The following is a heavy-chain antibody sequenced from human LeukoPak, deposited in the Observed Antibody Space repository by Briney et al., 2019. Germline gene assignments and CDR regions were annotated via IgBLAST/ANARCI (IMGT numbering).Heavy chain of an antibody. CDR3: ARHSSGWNNWFDP. Sequence: SETLSLTCAVSGGSISSGGYSWSWIRQPPGKGLEWIGYIYHSGSTYYNPSLKSRVTISVDTSKNQFSLKLSSVTAADTAVYYCARHSSGWNNWFDPWGQGTLVTVSS. CDR2: IYHSGST. CDR1: GGSISSGGYS. V-gene: IGHV4-30-2*01. D-gene: IGHD6-19*01. J-gene: IGHJ5*02.